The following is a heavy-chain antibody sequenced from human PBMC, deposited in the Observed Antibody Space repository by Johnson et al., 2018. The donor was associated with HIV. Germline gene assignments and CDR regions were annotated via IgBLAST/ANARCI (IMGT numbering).Heavy chain of an antibody. V-gene: IGHV3-11*04. CDR3: ARAPEVRGVDAFDI. D-gene: IGHD3-10*01. CDR1: GFTFSDYY. J-gene: IGHJ3*02. CDR2: ITSSGATK. Sequence: QMQLVESGGGLVMPGGSLRVSCAASGFTFSDYYMAWIRQTPGKGLEWVSYITSSGATKYYADSVKGRFTISRDNTEKLVSLQMNILSAEDTAVGYCARAPEVRGVDAFDIWGQGTVVTVSS.